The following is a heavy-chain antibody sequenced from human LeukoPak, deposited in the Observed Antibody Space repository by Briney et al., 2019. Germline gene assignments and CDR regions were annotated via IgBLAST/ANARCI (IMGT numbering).Heavy chain of an antibody. D-gene: IGHD5-18*01. CDR1: GGTFSSYA. Sequence: SVKVSCKASGGTFSSYAISWVRQAPGQGLEWMGGIIPIFGTANYAQKFQGRVTITADKSTSTAYMELSSLRSEDTAVYYCPRAGQLWDYYYYYMDVWGKGTTVTVSS. J-gene: IGHJ6*03. CDR3: PRAGQLWDYYYYYMDV. CDR2: IIPIFGTA. V-gene: IGHV1-69*06.